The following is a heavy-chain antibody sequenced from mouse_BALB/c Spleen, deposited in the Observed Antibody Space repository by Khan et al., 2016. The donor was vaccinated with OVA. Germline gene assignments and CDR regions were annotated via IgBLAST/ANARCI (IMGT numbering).Heavy chain of an antibody. CDR2: MSSGSSTI. CDR3: ARSGGNFHWYFDV. CDR1: GFTFSSFG. J-gene: IGHJ1*01. V-gene: IGHV5-17*02. Sequence: EVELVESGGGLVQPGGSRKLSCAASGFTFSSFGMHWVRQAPKKGLEWVAYMSSGSSTIYYVDTVKGRFTISRDTPKHTLFLQMTSLRPEDTAMYYCARSGGNFHWYFDVWGAGTSVTVSS. D-gene: IGHD2-1*01.